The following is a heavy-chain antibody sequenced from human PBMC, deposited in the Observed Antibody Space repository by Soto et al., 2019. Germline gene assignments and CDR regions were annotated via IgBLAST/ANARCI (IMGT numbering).Heavy chain of an antibody. CDR3: ARGATYYYDSSGYYYFDY. CDR1: GGTFSSYT. J-gene: IGHJ4*02. V-gene: IGHV1-69*02. CDR2: IIPILGIA. D-gene: IGHD3-22*01. Sequence: QVQLVQSGAEVKKPGSSVKVSCKASGGTFSSYTISWVRQAPGQGLEWMGRIIPILGIANYAQKFQGRVTITADNATSTAYMELSSLRSEDTAVYYCARGATYYYDSSGYYYFDYWGQGTLVTVSS.